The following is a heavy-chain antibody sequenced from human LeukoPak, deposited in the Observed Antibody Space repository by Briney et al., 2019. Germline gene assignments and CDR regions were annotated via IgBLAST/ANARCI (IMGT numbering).Heavy chain of an antibody. D-gene: IGHD7-27*01. CDR2: IFYTGST. J-gene: IGHJ4*02. CDR1: GDSISSNHYY. Sequence: PSETLSLTCTVSGDSISSNHYYWGWIRQPPGKGLEWIGTIFYTGSTNYNPSLKSRVTISVDTSNNQFSLKLTSVTAADTAVYYCASNTGTVFDYWGQGALVTVSS. CDR3: ASNTGTVFDY. V-gene: IGHV4-39*07.